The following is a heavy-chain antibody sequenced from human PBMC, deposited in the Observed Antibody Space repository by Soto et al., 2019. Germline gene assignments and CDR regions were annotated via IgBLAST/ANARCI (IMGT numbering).Heavy chain of an antibody. J-gene: IGHJ5*02. CDR2: IIPIFGTE. D-gene: IGHD4-17*01. V-gene: IGHV1-69*01. Sequence: QVQLVQSGAEVKKPGSSVKVSCKASGGTFSSYAISWVRQAPGQGLEWMGGIIPIFGTENYAQKFQGRVTITADESTRTAYMALSSLTSEVTAVHYFAREDPYGDYDVGWFHPLRPGPLVNVSS. CDR1: GGTFSSYA. CDR3: AREDPYGDYDVGWFHP.